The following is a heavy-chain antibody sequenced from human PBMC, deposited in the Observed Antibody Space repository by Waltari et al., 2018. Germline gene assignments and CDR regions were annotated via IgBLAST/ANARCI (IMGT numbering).Heavy chain of an antibody. J-gene: IGHJ3*02. D-gene: IGHD5-12*01. V-gene: IGHV3-48*01. CDR2: ISSTTTT. CDR1: GFTFSTYN. Sequence: EVHLVASGGGLVQPGESLRLSCSASGFTFSTYNMNWFRQAPGKGLEWVSYISSTTTTYYADYVKGRFTISRDNAKNSLYLQMNSLRAEDTALYYCARGRNGYIQDVFDIWGQGTMVSVSS. CDR3: ARGRNGYIQDVFDI.